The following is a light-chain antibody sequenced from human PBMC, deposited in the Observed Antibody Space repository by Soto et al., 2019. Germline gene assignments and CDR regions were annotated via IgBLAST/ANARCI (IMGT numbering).Light chain of an antibody. CDR3: QQYNIYWT. Sequence: DIQMTQSPSTLSASVGDRVTITCRASQSISSWLAWYQQNPGKAPKLLIYKASSLESGVPSRFSGSGSGTEFSLSISSLQPDDFETYYCQQYNIYWTFGQGTKVEIK. J-gene: IGKJ1*01. CDR2: KAS. CDR1: QSISSW. V-gene: IGKV1-5*03.